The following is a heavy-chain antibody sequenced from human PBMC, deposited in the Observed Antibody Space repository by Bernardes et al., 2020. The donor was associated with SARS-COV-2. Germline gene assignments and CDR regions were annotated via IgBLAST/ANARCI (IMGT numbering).Heavy chain of an antibody. CDR3: AKGGSSLGIGMDV. Sequence: GGSLRLSCAASGFTFSSYGMHWVRQAPGKGLEWVAVISYDGSNKYYADSVKGRFTISRDNSKNTLYLQMNSLRAEDTAVYYCAKGGSSLGIGMDVWGQGTTVTVSS. J-gene: IGHJ6*02. D-gene: IGHD3-10*01. V-gene: IGHV3-30*18. CDR1: GFTFSSYG. CDR2: ISYDGSNK.